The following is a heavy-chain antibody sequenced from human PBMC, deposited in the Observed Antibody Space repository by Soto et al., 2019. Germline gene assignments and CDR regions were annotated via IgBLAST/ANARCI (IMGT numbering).Heavy chain of an antibody. D-gene: IGHD2-2*01. V-gene: IGHV3-9*01. J-gene: IGHJ3*02. CDR2: ISWNSGNI. Sequence: EVQLVESRGGLVQPGRSLRLSCAASAFSFDDYAMHWVRQVPGKGLEWVSGISWNSGNIVYADSVKGRFTISRDNAKHTLYLQMNSLKTEDTAVYYCAKGATTSCFSPFDIWGQGTMVTVSS. CDR3: AKGATTSCFSPFDI. CDR1: AFSFDDYA.